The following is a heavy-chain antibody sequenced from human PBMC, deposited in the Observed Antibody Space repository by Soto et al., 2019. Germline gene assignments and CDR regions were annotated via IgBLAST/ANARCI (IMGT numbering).Heavy chain of an antibody. J-gene: IGHJ4*02. D-gene: IGHD5-12*01. V-gene: IGHV4-59*01. CDR1: GASISSSY. Sequence: TSETLSLTCTVSGASISSSYWSWIRQSPERGLEWIAYVYHTGATSYNPSLKSRVTISLDTSKGQFSLNLTSLTTADTAVYFCARGGNRYSNVASGVGGFDYWGQGSLVTVSS. CDR2: VYHTGAT. CDR3: ARGGNRYSNVASGVGGFDY.